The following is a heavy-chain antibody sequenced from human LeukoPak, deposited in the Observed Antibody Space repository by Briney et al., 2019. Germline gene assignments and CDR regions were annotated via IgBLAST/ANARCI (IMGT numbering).Heavy chain of an antibody. CDR2: ISGSGGST. Sequence: GGSLRLSCAASGFTFSSYAMSWVRQAPGKGLEWVSAISGSGGSTYYADSVKGRFTISRDNSKNTLYLQMSSLRAEDTAVYYCAKDIVVVPADLTDYWGQGTLVTVSS. J-gene: IGHJ4*02. D-gene: IGHD2-2*01. CDR1: GFTFSSYA. CDR3: AKDIVVVPADLTDY. V-gene: IGHV3-23*01.